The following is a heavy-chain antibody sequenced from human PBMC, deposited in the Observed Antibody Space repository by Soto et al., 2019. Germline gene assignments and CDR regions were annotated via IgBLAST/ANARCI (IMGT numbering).Heavy chain of an antibody. V-gene: IGHV1-18*01. CDR1: GYTFITYG. CDR3: ARGPTDYYDNSANYFLDY. CDR2: ISTYNGNT. J-gene: IGHJ4*02. D-gene: IGHD3-22*01. Sequence: QVQLVQSGAEVKKPGASVKVSCKASGYTFITYGVSWVRQAPGQGLDWLGWISTYNGNTRYAESLQGRVTMTTDTTTNTAYMELRNVRSDDTAVYYCARGPTDYYDNSANYFLDYWGQGTLVTVSS.